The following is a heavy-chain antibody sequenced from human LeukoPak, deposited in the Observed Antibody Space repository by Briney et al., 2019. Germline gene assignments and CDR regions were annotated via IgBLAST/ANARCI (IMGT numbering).Heavy chain of an antibody. CDR1: GYTFTSYG. D-gene: IGHD5-18*01. V-gene: IGHV1-18*04. CDR3: AREMDSYTAMVYTLDY. CDR2: ISAYNGNT. Sequence: GASVKVSCKASGYTFTSYGISWARQAPGQGLEWMGWISAYNGNTNYAQKLQGRVTMTTDTSTSTAYMELRSLRSDDTAVYYCAREMDSYTAMVYTLDYWGQGTLVTVSS. J-gene: IGHJ4*02.